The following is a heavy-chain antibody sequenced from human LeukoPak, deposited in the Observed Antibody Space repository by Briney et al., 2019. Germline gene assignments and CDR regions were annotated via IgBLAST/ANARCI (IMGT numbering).Heavy chain of an antibody. D-gene: IGHD4-23*01. CDR2: IYTSGST. Sequence: PSETLSLTCTVSGGSISSGSYYWSWIRQPAGKGLEWIGRIYTSGSTYYNPSLKSRVTISVDTSKNQFSLKLSSVTAADTAVYYCARDYGGKPDYWGQGTLVTVSS. V-gene: IGHV4-61*02. J-gene: IGHJ4*02. CDR3: ARDYGGKPDY. CDR1: GGSISSGSYY.